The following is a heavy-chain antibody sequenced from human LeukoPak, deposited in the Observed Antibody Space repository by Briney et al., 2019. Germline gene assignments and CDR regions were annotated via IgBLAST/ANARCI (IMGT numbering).Heavy chain of an antibody. CDR2: ISGSGGST. Sequence: QPGGSLRLSCAASGFTFSSYAMSWVRQAPGKGLEWVSAISGSGGSTYYTDSVKGRFTISRDNSKSTLYLQLNSLRAEDTAVYFCAKGRGVPVPATFDYWGQGTLVTVSS. V-gene: IGHV3-23*01. D-gene: IGHD6-19*01. CDR3: AKGRGVPVPATFDY. J-gene: IGHJ4*02. CDR1: GFTFSSYA.